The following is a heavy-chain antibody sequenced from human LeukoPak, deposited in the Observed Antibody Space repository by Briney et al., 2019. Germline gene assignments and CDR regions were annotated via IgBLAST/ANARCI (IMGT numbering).Heavy chain of an antibody. J-gene: IGHJ4*02. CDR2: IYYSGST. Sequence: SETLSLTCTVSGGSISSYYWSWIRQPPGKGLEWIGYIYYSGSTNYNPSLKGRVTISVDTSKNQFSLKLSSVTAADTAVYYCARAADFGIYGDYGLFDYWGQGTLVTVSS. D-gene: IGHD4-17*01. CDR3: ARAADFGIYGDYGLFDY. CDR1: GGSISSYY. V-gene: IGHV4-59*01.